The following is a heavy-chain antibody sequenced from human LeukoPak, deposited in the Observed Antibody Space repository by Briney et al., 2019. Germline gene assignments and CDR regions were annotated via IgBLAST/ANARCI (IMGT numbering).Heavy chain of an antibody. Sequence: PGGSLRLSCAASGFTFSSYVMSWVRQAPGTGLEWFSSISGSGSSTYYVDSVKGRFTISRDNPKNTLYLQMNSLRAEDTAVYYCAKLLFQYFDYWGQGTLVTVSS. D-gene: IGHD2-21*01. V-gene: IGHV3-23*01. CDR3: AKLLFQYFDY. J-gene: IGHJ4*02. CDR2: ISGSGSST. CDR1: GFTFSSYV.